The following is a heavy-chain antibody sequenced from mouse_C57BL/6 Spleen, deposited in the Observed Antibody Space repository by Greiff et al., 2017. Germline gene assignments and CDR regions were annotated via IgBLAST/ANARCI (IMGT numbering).Heavy chain of an antibody. D-gene: IGHD2-3*01. CDR2: IRSKSNNYAT. CDR1: GFSFNTYA. Sequence: EVHLVESGGGLVQPKGSLKLSCAASGFSFNTYAMNWVRQAPGKGLEWVARIRSKSNNYATYYADSVKDRFTISSDDSESMLYLQMNNLKTEDTAMYYCVRDGYYDWYFDVWGTGTTVTVSS. J-gene: IGHJ1*03. V-gene: IGHV10-1*01. CDR3: VRDGYYDWYFDV.